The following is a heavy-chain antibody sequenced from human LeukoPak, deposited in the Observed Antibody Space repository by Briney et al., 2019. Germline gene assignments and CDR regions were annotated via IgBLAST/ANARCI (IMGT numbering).Heavy chain of an antibody. CDR1: GYTFTMYA. CDR3: ARRYCSDGHCFYDY. J-gene: IGHJ4*02. V-gene: IGHV1-18*01. Sequence: ASVKVSCKSSGYTFTMYAITWVRQAPGQGLEWMGWAHTNYAHKVRGRVTMTTDTSTSTAYMELRSLKSDDTAVYYCARRYCSDGHCFYDYWGQGTLVTVSS. CDR2: AHT. D-gene: IGHD2-15*01.